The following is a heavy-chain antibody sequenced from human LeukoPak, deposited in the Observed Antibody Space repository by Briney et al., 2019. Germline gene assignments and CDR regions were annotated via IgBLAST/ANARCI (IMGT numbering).Heavy chain of an antibody. J-gene: IGHJ4*02. D-gene: IGHD3-22*01. Sequence: PSETLSLTCTVSGGSISSYYGSWIRRPPGKGLEWIGYIYYSGSTNYNPSLKSRVTISVDTSKNQFSLKLSSVTAADTAVYYCATDHYDSSGTFDYWGQGTLVTVSS. CDR1: GGSISSYY. CDR3: ATDHYDSSGTFDY. CDR2: IYYSGST. V-gene: IGHV4-59*01.